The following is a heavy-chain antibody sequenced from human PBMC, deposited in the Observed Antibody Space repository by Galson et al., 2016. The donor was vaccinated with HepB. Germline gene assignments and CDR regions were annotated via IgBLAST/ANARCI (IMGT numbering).Heavy chain of an antibody. CDR2: VSSDGSTH. CDR3: ARDAKDHSILGDYGDHFDY. V-gene: IGHV3-30*04. J-gene: IGHJ4*02. CDR1: GFTFDSYA. Sequence: SLRLSCAASGFTFDSYAMYWVRQAPGKGLEWVAVVSSDGSTHFYGDAVKGRFTISRDNSKNTLFLQMNGLRGDDTAVYYCARDAKDHSILGDYGDHFDYWGQGSLVTVSS. D-gene: IGHD4-17*01.